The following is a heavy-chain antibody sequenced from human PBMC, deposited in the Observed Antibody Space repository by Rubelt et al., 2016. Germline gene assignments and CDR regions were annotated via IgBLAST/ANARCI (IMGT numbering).Heavy chain of an antibody. CDR1: GGSIRSATSY. CDR2: IHYSGST. D-gene: IGHD3-3*01. J-gene: IGHJ6*02. Sequence: QLQVEESGPGLVKPSETLSLTCSVSGGSIRSATSYWGWIRQPPGKGLEWIGSIHYSGSTYDNPSLKSRVTISVDTSKNQFSLKVNSVTAADTAVDYCARGNYDFYGMDVWGQGTTVTVSS. V-gene: IGHV4-39*07. CDR3: ARGNYDFYGMDV.